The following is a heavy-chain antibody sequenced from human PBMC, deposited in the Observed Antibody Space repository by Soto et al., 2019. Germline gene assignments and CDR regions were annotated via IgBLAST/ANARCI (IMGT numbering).Heavy chain of an antibody. CDR2: IYYSGST. D-gene: IGHD3-9*01. Sequence: SETLSLTCTVSGGSISSYYWSWIRQPPGKGLEWIGYIYYSGSTNYNPSLKSRVTISVDTSKNQFSLKLSSVTAADTAVYYCARAQTYYDILTGYPLFDYWGQGTLVTVSS. V-gene: IGHV4-59*01. J-gene: IGHJ4*02. CDR1: GGSISSYY. CDR3: ARAQTYYDILTGYPLFDY.